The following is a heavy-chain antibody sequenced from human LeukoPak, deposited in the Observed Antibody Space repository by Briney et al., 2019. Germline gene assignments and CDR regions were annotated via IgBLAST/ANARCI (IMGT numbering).Heavy chain of an antibody. Sequence: SETLSLTCTVSGGSISSYYWSWIRQPAEKGLEWIGRIYTTGSTNYNPSLKSRVTMSVDTSKNQFSLNLTSVTAADTAVYYCARGPRSSGSFSIDFWGQGTLVTVSS. D-gene: IGHD6-19*01. CDR3: ARGPRSSGSFSIDF. CDR2: IYTTGST. V-gene: IGHV4-4*07. J-gene: IGHJ4*02. CDR1: GGSISSYY.